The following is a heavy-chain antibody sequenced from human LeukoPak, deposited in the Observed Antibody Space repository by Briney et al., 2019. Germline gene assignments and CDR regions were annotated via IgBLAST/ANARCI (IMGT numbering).Heavy chain of an antibody. CDR2: IYYSGST. V-gene: IGHV4-61*08. CDR3: ARGTFFNNNDYNTVHDY. CDR1: GGSISSDDCY. D-gene: IGHD5-24*01. Sequence: PSETLSLTCIISGGSISSDDCYWSWIRQPPGKGLEWIGYIYYSGSTNYNPSLKSRVTISVDTSKNQFSLKLSSVTAADTAVYYCARGTFFNNNDYNTVHDYWGQGTLVTVSS. J-gene: IGHJ4*02.